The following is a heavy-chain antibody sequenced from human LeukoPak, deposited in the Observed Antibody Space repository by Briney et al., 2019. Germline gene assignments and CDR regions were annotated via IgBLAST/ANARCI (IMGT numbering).Heavy chain of an antibody. Sequence: GESLKISCKGSGYSFTSYWIGWVRQMPGKGLEWMGIIYPGDSDSKYSRSFQGQVTTSADKSINTAYLQWSSLKASDSAMYYCARRLGGADVFDIWGQGTMVTVSS. CDR2: IYPGDSDS. D-gene: IGHD3-16*01. J-gene: IGHJ3*02. CDR1: GYSFTSYW. CDR3: ARRLGGADVFDI. V-gene: IGHV5-51*01.